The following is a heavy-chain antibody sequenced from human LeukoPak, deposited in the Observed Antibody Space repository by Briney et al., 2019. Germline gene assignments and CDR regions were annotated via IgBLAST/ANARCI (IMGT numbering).Heavy chain of an antibody. CDR3: AREGLTTGWPPFDF. D-gene: IGHD2/OR15-2a*01. Sequence: GGSLRLSCAAFGFTFSSYEMNWVRQAPGKGLEWVSHSNRRGSTTYYADSVRGRFTISRDNAKNSLYLQMNSLRAEDTAVYYCAREGLTTGWPPFDFWGQGTLVTVSS. V-gene: IGHV3-48*03. CDR2: SNRRGSTT. CDR1: GFTFSSYE. J-gene: IGHJ4*02.